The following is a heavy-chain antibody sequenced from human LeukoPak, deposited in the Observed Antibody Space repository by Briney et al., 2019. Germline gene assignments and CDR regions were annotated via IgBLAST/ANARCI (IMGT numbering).Heavy chain of an antibody. CDR3: ARGGIQVSGIDQFDY. CDR1: GFTFIDYD. CDR2: IGIRGDT. D-gene: IGHD6-19*01. Sequence: PGGSLRLSCAASGFTFIDYDMHWVRQVIGKGLEWVSAIGIRGDTHYSGYVKGRFTISRENAESSLYLQMNSLRAEDTAVYYCARGGIQVSGIDQFDYWGQGTLVTASS. J-gene: IGHJ4*02. V-gene: IGHV3-13*01.